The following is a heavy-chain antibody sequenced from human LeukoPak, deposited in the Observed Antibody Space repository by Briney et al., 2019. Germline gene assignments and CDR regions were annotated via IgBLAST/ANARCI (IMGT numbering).Heavy chain of an antibody. D-gene: IGHD3-22*01. CDR2: IYYSGST. V-gene: IGHV4-39*01. Sequence: SETLSLTCTVSGGSISSSSYYWGWLRQPPGKGLEWIGSIYYSGSTYYNPSLKSRVTISVDTSKNQFSLKLSSVTAADTAVYYCARHLSYYDPAYFDYWGQGTLVTVSS. J-gene: IGHJ4*02. CDR3: ARHLSYYDPAYFDY. CDR1: GGSISSSSYY.